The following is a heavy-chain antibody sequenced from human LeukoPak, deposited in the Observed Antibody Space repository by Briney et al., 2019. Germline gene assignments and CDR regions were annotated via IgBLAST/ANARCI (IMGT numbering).Heavy chain of an antibody. J-gene: IGHJ4*02. CDR3: ARSEGVPAAISDY. V-gene: IGHV1-18*01. Sequence: FQGRVTMTTDTSTSTAYMELRSLRSDDTAVYYCARSEGVPAAISDYWGQGTLVTVSS. D-gene: IGHD2-2*01.